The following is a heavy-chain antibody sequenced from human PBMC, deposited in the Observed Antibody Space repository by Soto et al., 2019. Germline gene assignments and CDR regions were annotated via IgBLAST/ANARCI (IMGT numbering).Heavy chain of an antibody. CDR1: GFSFSSAW. CDR2: IKSKSDGGTT. CDR3: TTDRFYSAVDH. J-gene: IGHJ4*02. V-gene: IGHV3-15*01. Sequence: EVQLVESGGGLVKPGGSLRLSCAASGFSFSSAWMSWVRQTPEKGLEWVGRIKSKSDGGTTDYAAPVKGRFTISRDDSENTLYLQMNSLKTEDTAVYYCTTDRFYSAVDHWGQGTLVTVSS. D-gene: IGHD4-4*01.